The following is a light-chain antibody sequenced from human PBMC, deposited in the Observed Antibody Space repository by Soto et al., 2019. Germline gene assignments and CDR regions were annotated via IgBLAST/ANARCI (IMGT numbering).Light chain of an antibody. CDR1: QSVSSS. CDR2: DAS. Sequence: EIVLTQSPDTLSLSPGERATLSCRASQSVSSSLAWYQQKPGQAPRLLIYDASNRATGIPARFSGSGSGTDFKLTISSLEPEDFAVYYCQQRINWPPEVTFRPGTKVDIK. CDR3: QQRINWPPEVT. V-gene: IGKV3-11*01. J-gene: IGKJ3*01.